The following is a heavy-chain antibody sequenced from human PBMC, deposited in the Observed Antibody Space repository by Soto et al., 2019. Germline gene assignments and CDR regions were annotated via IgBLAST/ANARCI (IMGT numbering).Heavy chain of an antibody. CDR3: ARAVGHWSRGRCSGY. V-gene: IGHV3-21*01. Sequence: EVQLVESGGGLVKPGGSLRLSCVASGFTFSTYNMHWVRQAPGKGLEWVSSISRSSRYKYYADSVKRRFTIFRDNSKNSLYLQMNSLRAEDTGVYYCARAVGHWSRGRCSGYWGQGTLVTLSS. D-gene: IGHD2-15*01. J-gene: IGHJ4*02. CDR2: ISRSSRYK. CDR1: GFTFSTYN.